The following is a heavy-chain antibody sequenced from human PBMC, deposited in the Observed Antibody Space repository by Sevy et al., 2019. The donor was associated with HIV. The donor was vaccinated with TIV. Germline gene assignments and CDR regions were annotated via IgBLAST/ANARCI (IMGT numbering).Heavy chain of an antibody. Sequence: GESLKISCAASGFTFTEFVMSWVRQAPGKGLEWVSTINSGGGSTYYAASVKGRFTISRDNSQNTLDLKMNSLRAEDTAVYYCAKDVVGGYYDSSGYSDHWGQGTLVTVSS. CDR1: GFTFTEFV. J-gene: IGHJ4*02. D-gene: IGHD3-22*01. CDR2: INSGGGST. V-gene: IGHV3-23*01. CDR3: AKDVVGGYYDSSGYSDH.